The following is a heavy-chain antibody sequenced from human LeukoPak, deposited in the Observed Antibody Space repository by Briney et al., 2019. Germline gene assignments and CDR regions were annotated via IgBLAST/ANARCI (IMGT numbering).Heavy chain of an antibody. CDR1: GFTFSSYA. Sequence: GGSLRLSCAASGFTFSSYAMSWVRQAPGKWLEWVSAISGSGGSTYYADSVKGRFTISRDNSKNTLYLQMNSLRAEDTAVYYCAKMMGQRLYDYCMDVWGKGTTVTVSS. CDR2: ISGSGGST. D-gene: IGHD3-16*01. CDR3: AKMMGQRLYDYCMDV. J-gene: IGHJ6*03. V-gene: IGHV3-23*01.